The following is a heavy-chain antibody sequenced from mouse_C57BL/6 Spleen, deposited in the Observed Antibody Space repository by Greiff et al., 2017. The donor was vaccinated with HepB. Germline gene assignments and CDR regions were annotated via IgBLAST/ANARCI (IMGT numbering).Heavy chain of an antibody. Sequence: VQLMESGPGLVAPSQSLSITCTVSGFSLTSYAISWVRQPPGKGLEWLGVIWTGGGTNYNSALKSRLSISKDNSKSQVFLKMNSLQTDDTARYYCARDYYGSSRGYFDVWGTGTTVTVSS. V-gene: IGHV2-9-1*01. CDR1: GFSLTSYA. CDR3: ARDYYGSSRGYFDV. J-gene: IGHJ1*03. D-gene: IGHD1-1*01. CDR2: IWTGGGT.